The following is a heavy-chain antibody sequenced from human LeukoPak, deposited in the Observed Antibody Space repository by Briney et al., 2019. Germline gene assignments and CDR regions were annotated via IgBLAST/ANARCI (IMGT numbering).Heavy chain of an antibody. J-gene: IGHJ4*02. V-gene: IGHV4-59*01. CDR2: IYYSGST. Sequence: PSETLSLTCTVSGGSISSYYWSWIRQPPGKGLEWIGYIYYSGSTNYNPSLKSRVTISVDTSKNQFSLKLSSVTAADTAVYYCARTGAAATRGYRGQGTLVTVSS. CDR3: ARTGAAATRGY. D-gene: IGHD2-15*01. CDR1: GGSISSYY.